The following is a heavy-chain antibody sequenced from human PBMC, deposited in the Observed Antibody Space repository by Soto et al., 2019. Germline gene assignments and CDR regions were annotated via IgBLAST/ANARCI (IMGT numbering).Heavy chain of an antibody. CDR3: ARTNTGVATHGFDY. D-gene: IGHD5-18*01. CDR1: GFSLSTSGMC. J-gene: IGHJ4*02. CDR2: IDWDDDK. V-gene: IGHV2-70*11. Sequence: SGPTLVNPTQTLTLTCTFSGFSLSTSGMCVSWIRQPPGRALEWLARIDWDDDKYYSTSLKTRLTISKDTSKNQVVLTMTNVDPVDTATYYCARTNTGVATHGFDYWGQGTLVTVSS.